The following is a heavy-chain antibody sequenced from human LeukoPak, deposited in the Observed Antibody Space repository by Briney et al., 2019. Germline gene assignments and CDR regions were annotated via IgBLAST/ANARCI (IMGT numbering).Heavy chain of an antibody. D-gene: IGHD2-8*01. CDR1: GFTFSSYS. CDR3: AREGCTNGVCGVYFDY. Sequence: PGGSLRLSCAASGFTFSSYSMNWVRQAPGKGLEGVSYISCSSSTIYYADSVKGRFTISRDNAKNSLYLQMNSLRAEDTAVYYCAREGCTNGVCGVYFDYWGQGTLVTVSS. J-gene: IGHJ4*02. CDR2: ISCSSSTI. V-gene: IGHV3-48*01.